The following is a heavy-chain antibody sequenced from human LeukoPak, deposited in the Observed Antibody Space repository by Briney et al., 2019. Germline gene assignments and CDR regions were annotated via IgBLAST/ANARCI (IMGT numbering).Heavy chain of an antibody. CDR3: AKSSGSGSYYFDY. J-gene: IGHJ4*02. CDR1: GFTFDDYG. CDR2: INWNGGST. D-gene: IGHD5-12*01. V-gene: IGHV3-20*04. Sequence: GGSLRLSCAASGFTFDDYGMSWVRQAPGKGLEWVSGINWNGGSTGYADSVKGRFTISRDNAKNTLYLQMNSLRAEDTAVYYCAKSSGSGSYYFDYWGQGTLVTVSS.